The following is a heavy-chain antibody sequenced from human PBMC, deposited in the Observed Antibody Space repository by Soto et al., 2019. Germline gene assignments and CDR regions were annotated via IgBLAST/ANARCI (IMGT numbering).Heavy chain of an antibody. J-gene: IGHJ4*02. Sequence: PGESLKISCQGSGYNFANYWIVWVRQMPGKGLEFMGIIYPGDSDTRYGPSFEGHVSISADKSISTAYLQWSSLKASDTAIYYCARDHSNGWYQHFDVWGQGTQVTVSS. D-gene: IGHD6-19*01. CDR2: IYPGDSDT. CDR3: ARDHSNGWYQHFDV. V-gene: IGHV5-51*01. CDR1: GYNFANYW.